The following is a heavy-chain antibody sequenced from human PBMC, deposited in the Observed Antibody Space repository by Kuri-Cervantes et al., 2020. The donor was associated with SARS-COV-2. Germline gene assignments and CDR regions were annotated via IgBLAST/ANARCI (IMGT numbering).Heavy chain of an antibody. V-gene: IGHV3-30-3*01. Sequence: GESLKISCAASGFTFSSYAMHWVRQAPGKGLEWVAVISYDGSNKYYADFVKGRFTISRDNSKNTLYLQMNSLRAEDTAVYYCARVTVGATWLGDAFDIWGQGTMVTVSS. CDR3: ARVTVGATWLGDAFDI. CDR1: GFTFSSYA. CDR2: ISYDGSNK. D-gene: IGHD1-26*01. J-gene: IGHJ3*02.